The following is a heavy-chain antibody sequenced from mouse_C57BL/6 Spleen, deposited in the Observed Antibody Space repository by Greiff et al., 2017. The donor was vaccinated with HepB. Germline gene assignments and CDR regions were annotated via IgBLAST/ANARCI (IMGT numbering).Heavy chain of an antibody. D-gene: IGHD3-2*02. V-gene: IGHV1-78*01. CDR2: IYPRDGRT. CDR1: GYTFTDHT. J-gene: IGHJ3*01. CDR3: ASSDRSGYVAWFAY. Sequence: VQLQQSDAELVKPGASVKICCKVSGYTFTDHTIHWMKQRPEQGLEWIGYIYPRDGRTKYKEKVKGKATLTADKFSSTAYMQLNSLTSEDYAVYFCASSDRSGYVAWFAYWGQGTLVTVSA.